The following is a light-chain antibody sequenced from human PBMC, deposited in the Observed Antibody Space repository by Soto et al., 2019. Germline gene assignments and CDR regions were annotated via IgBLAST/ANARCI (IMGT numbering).Light chain of an antibody. Sequence: ERVMTQSPASLSVSPGERATLSCRASQSVSSNLAWYQQRPGQAPRLLIYGASTRATGIPARFSGNGSGTEVTLTISSLQSEDFAVYYCQQYNNWPPEITFGQGTRLEIK. J-gene: IGKJ5*01. CDR2: GAS. CDR3: QQYNNWPPEIT. CDR1: QSVSSN. V-gene: IGKV3-15*01.